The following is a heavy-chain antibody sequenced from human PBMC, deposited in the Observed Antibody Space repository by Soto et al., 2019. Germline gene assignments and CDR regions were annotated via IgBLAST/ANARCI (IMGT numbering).Heavy chain of an antibody. CDR2: FHYSENT. CDR3: ARHLTYCSAGSCYSDFPYYGMDV. J-gene: IGHJ6*02. CDR1: GGSISSGPYS. V-gene: IGHV4-39*01. D-gene: IGHD2-15*01. Sequence: SETLSLTCTVSGGSISSGPYSWGWIRQPPGEGLEWIGTFHYSENTYYNPSLESRVTISVDTSKNQFSLKVTSVTAADTAVYYCARHLTYCSAGSCYSDFPYYGMDVWGQGTTVTVSS.